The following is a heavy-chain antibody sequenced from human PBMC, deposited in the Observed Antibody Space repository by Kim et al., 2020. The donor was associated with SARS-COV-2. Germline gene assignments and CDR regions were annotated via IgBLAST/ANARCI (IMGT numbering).Heavy chain of an antibody. D-gene: IGHD3-10*01. Sequence: MYYAGSVKGRFTISRDNAKNSLYLQMNSLRAEDTAVYYCASEGFGEPFDYWGQGTLVTVSS. CDR3: ASEGFGEPFDY. V-gene: IGHV3-48*03. J-gene: IGHJ4*02. CDR2: M.